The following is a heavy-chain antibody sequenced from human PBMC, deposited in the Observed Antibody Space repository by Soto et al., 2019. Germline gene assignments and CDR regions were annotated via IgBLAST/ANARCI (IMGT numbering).Heavy chain of an antibody. CDR2: ISGSGGST. Sequence: GSLRLSCAASGFTFSSYAMSWVRQAPGKGLEWVSAISGSGGSTYYADSVKGRFTISRDNSKNTLYLQMNSLGAEDTAVYYCEKDRERATRYTWLDPWGQGTLVTVSS. V-gene: IGHV3-23*01. CDR3: EKDRERATRYTWLDP. CDR1: GFTFSSYA. D-gene: IGHD1-26*01. J-gene: IGHJ5*02.